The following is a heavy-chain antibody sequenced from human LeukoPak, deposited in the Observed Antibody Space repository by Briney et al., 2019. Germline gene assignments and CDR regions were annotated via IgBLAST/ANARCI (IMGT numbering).Heavy chain of an antibody. Sequence: SVKVSCKASGGTLGSYAISWVRQAPGQGLEWMGGIIPIFGTANYAQKFQGRVPITTDESTSTAYMELSSLRSEDTAVYYCARDNYGIAAAGTRFDPWGQGTLVTVSS. D-gene: IGHD6-13*01. V-gene: IGHV1-69*05. CDR2: IIPIFGTA. CDR1: GGTLGSYA. CDR3: ARDNYGIAAAGTRFDP. J-gene: IGHJ5*02.